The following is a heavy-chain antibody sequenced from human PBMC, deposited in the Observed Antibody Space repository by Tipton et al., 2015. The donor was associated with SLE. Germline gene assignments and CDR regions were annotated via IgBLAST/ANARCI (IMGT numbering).Heavy chain of an antibody. CDR1: GDSVSSGSHY. Sequence: GLVKPSETMSLTCSVSGDSVSSGSHYWSWIRQAPGKGLEWIGEINHSGRTNYNPSLKSRVTMSGDTSKNQFSLRLSSVTAADTAVYYCARQGWGTSGGLIAPDYWGQGTLVTVSS. CDR2: INHSGRT. D-gene: IGHD3-16*02. V-gene: IGHV4-61*01. J-gene: IGHJ4*02. CDR3: ARQGWGTSGGLIAPDY.